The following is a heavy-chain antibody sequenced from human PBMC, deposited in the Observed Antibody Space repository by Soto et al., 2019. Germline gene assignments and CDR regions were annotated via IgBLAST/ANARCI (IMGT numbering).Heavy chain of an antibody. J-gene: IGHJ4*02. Sequence: GGSLRLSSATSGFTLITYCTHLGRPAPGKGLEWVAVISYDGSNKYYADSVKGRFTISRDNSKNTLYLQMNSLRAEDTAVYYCANLNNWNPNTVPNFDDWGQGTLVTVSS. CDR3: ANLNNWNPNTVPNFDD. CDR1: GFTLITYC. V-gene: IGHV3-30*18. D-gene: IGHD1-20*01. CDR2: ISYDGSNK.